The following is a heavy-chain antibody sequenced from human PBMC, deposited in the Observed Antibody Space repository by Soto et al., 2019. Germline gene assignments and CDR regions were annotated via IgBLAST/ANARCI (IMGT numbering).Heavy chain of an antibody. D-gene: IGHD3-22*01. J-gene: IGHJ4*02. CDR1: GFTFSSYS. CDR3: ARIPPYDYVDY. V-gene: IGHV3-21*01. Sequence: GGSLRLACAASGFTFSSYSMNWVRQAPGKGLEWVSSISSSSSYIYYADSVKGRFTISRDNAKNSLYLQMNSLRAEDTAVYYCARIPPYDYVDYWGQGTLVTVSS. CDR2: ISSSSSYI.